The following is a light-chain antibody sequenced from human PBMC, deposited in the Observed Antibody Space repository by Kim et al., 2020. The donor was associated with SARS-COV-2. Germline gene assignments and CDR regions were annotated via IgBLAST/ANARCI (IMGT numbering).Light chain of an antibody. V-gene: IGKV1-39*01. J-gene: IGKJ2*01. CDR1: QSISSY. Sequence: DIQMTQSPSSLSASVGDRVTITCRASQSISSYLNWYQQKPGKAPKLLIYAASSLQSGVPSRFSGSGSGTDFTLTISSLQPEDFATYDCQQSYSTPYTFGQGTKREI. CDR3: QQSYSTPYT. CDR2: AAS.